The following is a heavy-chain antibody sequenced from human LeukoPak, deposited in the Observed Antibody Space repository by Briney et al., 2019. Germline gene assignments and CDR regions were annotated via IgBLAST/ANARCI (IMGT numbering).Heavy chain of an antibody. CDR2: ISSSGGST. V-gene: IGHV3-23*01. J-gene: IGHJ4*02. D-gene: IGHD3-22*01. CDR1: GFTFSIYA. CDR3: AKDPRRSYYDSSGYLVY. Sequence: GGSRRLSCAASGFTFSIYAMNWVRHAPGKGLEWVAAISSSGGSTYYADSVKDRFTISRDNSKSTLYLQMNSLRAEDTAVYYCAKDPRRSYYDSSGYLVYWGQGTLVTVSS.